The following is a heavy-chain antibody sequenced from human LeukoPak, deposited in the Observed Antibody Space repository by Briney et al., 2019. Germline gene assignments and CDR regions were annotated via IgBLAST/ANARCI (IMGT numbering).Heavy chain of an antibody. D-gene: IGHD3-9*01. J-gene: IGHJ6*04. CDR2: ISYDGSNK. Sequence: GRSLRLSCAASGFTFSSYGMHWVRQAPGKGLEWVAVISYDGSNKYYADSVKGRFTISRDNSKNTLYLQMNSLRAEDTAVYYCAKDHGVGVIYDILTGYQWVGYYYGMDVWGKGTTVTVSS. CDR1: GFTFSSYG. CDR3: AKDHGVGVIYDILTGYQWVGYYYGMDV. V-gene: IGHV3-30*18.